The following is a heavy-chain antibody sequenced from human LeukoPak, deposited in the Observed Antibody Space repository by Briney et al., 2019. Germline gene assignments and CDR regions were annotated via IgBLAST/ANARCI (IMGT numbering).Heavy chain of an antibody. D-gene: IGHD1-20*01. J-gene: IGHJ4*02. V-gene: IGHV3-23*01. CDR1: GFTFSSYA. Sequence: PGGSLRLSCAASGFTFSSYAMSWVRQAPGKGLEWVSGISGSGGSTYYADSVKGRFTISRDNSKNTLYLQMNSLRAEDTAVYYCAKDLGYNWNPFSWGQGTLVTVSS. CDR2: ISGSGGST. CDR3: AKDLGYNWNPFS.